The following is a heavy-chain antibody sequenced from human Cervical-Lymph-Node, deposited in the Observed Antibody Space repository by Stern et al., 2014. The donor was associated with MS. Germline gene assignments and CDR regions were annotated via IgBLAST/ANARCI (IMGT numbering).Heavy chain of an antibody. J-gene: IGHJ4*02. V-gene: IGHV1-69*01. CDR1: GDTFSNYA. Sequence: MQLVESGSEVKKPGSSVKASCKPSGDTFSNYALSRVRQAPGQGLEWVGGLIPLYGATRYGRKFQGSVPITPEESTADASTHMPNLTSDDTAIYYCALRRSYYVFWGQGTLITVSS. CDR3: ALRRSYYVF. D-gene: IGHD4-11*01. CDR2: LIPLYGAT.